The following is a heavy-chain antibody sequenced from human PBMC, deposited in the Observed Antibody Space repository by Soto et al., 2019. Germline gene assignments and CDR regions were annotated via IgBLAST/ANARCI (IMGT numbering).Heavy chain of an antibody. V-gene: IGHV1-2*02. J-gene: IGHJ6*01. D-gene: IGHD2-15*01. CDR1: GYGFIDYH. CDR3: ARDQGARMQPGIIDLLDMDV. Sequence: ASVKVSCKAFGYGFIDYHLHWVRQVPGQGLEWMGWINPKSGGTIYPQRLQGSVTMTRDTSSSTVYMELSSLRSEDTGVYYCARDQGARMQPGIIDLLDMDVWGQGTRFPVSS. CDR2: INPKSGGT.